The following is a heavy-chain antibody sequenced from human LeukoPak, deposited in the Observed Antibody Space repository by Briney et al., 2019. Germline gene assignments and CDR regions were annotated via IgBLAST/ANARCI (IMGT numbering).Heavy chain of an antibody. CDR1: GFTFSSCA. J-gene: IGHJ4*02. CDR2: ISGSGGST. V-gene: IGHV3-23*01. CDR3: AKDLIGRYPDYFDY. D-gene: IGHD1-26*01. Sequence: GGSLRLSCAASGFTFSSCAMTWVRQAPGKGLEWVSAISGSGGSTYYADSVKGRFTISRDNSKNTLFLQMNSLGAEDTAVYYCAKDLIGRYPDYFDYWGQGILVTVSS.